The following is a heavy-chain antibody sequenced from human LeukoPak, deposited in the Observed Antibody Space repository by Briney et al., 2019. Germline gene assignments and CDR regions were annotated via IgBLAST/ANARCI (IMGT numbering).Heavy chain of an antibody. Sequence: GGSLRLSCAASGFTFSSYAMHWVRQAPGKGLEYVSAISSNGGSTYYANSVKGRFTISRDNSKNTLYLQIGSLRAEDMAVYYCARDYSGSYGDAFDIWGQGTMVTVSS. V-gene: IGHV3-64*01. D-gene: IGHD1-26*01. CDR2: ISSNGGST. J-gene: IGHJ3*02. CDR3: ARDYSGSYGDAFDI. CDR1: GFTFSSYA.